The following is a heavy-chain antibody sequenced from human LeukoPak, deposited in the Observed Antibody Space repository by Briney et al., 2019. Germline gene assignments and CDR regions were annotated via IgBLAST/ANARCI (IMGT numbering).Heavy chain of an antibody. CDR3: ARVLFVGTYAFDI. CDR1: GGSISSYY. CDR2: IYYGGST. Sequence: PSETLSLTCTVSGGSISSYYWSWIRQPPGKGLEWIGYIYYGGSTNYNPSLKSRVTISVDTSKNQFSLKLSSVTAADTAVYYCARVLFVGTYAFDIWGQGTMVTVPS. V-gene: IGHV4-59*01. D-gene: IGHD1-26*01. J-gene: IGHJ3*02.